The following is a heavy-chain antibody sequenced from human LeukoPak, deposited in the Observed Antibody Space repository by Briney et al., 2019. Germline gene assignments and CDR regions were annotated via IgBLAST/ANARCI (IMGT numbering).Heavy chain of an antibody. V-gene: IGHV3-48*01. D-gene: IGHD2-15*01. J-gene: IGHJ2*01. CDR2: ISSSSSTI. CDR1: GFTFSSYS. CDR3: AKDPSIRLHWYFDL. Sequence: GGSLRLSCAASGFTFSSYSMNWVRQAPGKGLEWVSYISSSSSTIYYADSVKGRFTISRDNAKNSLYLQMNSLRAEDTAVYYCAKDPSIRLHWYFDLWGRGTLVTVSS.